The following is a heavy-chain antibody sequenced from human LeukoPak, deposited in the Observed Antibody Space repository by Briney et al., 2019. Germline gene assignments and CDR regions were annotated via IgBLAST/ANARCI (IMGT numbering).Heavy chain of an antibody. D-gene: IGHD3-10*01. J-gene: IGHJ5*02. CDR2: IKQDGSEK. CDR1: GFTFSSYW. V-gene: IGHV3-7*01. CDR3: ARDLPPRVYYYGSAEGWFDP. Sequence: GGSLRLSCAASGFTFSSYWMSWVRQAPGKGLEWVANIKQDGSEKYYVDSVKGRFTISRDNAKNSLYLQMNSLRAEDTAVYYCARDLPPRVYYYGSAEGWFDPWGQGTLVTVSS.